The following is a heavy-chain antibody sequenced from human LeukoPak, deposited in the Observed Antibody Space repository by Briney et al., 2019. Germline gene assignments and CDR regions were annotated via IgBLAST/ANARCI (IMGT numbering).Heavy chain of an antibody. CDR3: ARVSGYYDSSGYYDY. Sequence: GGSLRLSCAASGFTFSRYNMSWVRPAPGERLEWVSSISSSRSYIFYADSVKGRFTISKDNAKNSLYLQMNSLRAEDKAVYYWARVSGYYDSSGYYDYWGQGTLVTVSS. D-gene: IGHD3-22*01. V-gene: IGHV3-21*01. CDR1: GFTFSRYN. J-gene: IGHJ4*02. CDR2: ISSSRSYI.